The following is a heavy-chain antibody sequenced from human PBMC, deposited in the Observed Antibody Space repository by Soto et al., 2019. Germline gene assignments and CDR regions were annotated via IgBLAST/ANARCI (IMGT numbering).Heavy chain of an antibody. V-gene: IGHV4-59*01. CDR2: IYYSGST. CDR1: GGSISSYY. Sequence: SETLSLTCTVSGGSISSYYWSWIRQPPGKGLEWIGYIYYSGSTNYNPSLKSRVTISVDTSKNQFSLKLSSVTAADTAVYYCARDRSGAYFDYWGQGTLVTVSS. CDR3: ARDRSGAYFDY. J-gene: IGHJ4*02.